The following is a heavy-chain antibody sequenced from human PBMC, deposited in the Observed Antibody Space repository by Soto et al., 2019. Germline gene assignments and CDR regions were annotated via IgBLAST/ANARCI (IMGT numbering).Heavy chain of an antibody. Sequence: PWGSLRLSCAASGFTFISYAIHLGRHAPGKWLEWVAVISYDGSNKYYADSVEGRFTISRDNSKNTLYLQMNSLRAEDTAVYYCARGGTYYDFWSGRALYYYYGMDVWGQGTTVTVSS. CDR3: ARGGTYYDFWSGRALYYYYGMDV. J-gene: IGHJ6*02. V-gene: IGHV3-30-3*01. D-gene: IGHD3-3*01. CDR2: ISYDGSNK. CDR1: GFTFISYA.